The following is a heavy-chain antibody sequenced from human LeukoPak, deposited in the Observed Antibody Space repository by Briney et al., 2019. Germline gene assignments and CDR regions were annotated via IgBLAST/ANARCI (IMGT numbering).Heavy chain of an antibody. CDR1: GITFTNYW. Sequence: GGSLRLSCAASGITFTNYWMSWVRQAPGKGLEWVGRIKSKTEGGTIDYAATVKSRFTISRDDSKNTWYLQMNTLKTEDTAVYYCTTSMDVWGQGTPVTVSS. CDR2: IKSKTEGGTI. V-gene: IGHV3-15*01. J-gene: IGHJ6*02. CDR3: TTSMDV.